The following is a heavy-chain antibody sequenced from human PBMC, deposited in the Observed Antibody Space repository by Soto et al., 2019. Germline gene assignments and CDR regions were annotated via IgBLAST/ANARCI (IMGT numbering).Heavy chain of an antibody. V-gene: IGHV3-23*01. CDR3: AKDYGGRTSFDY. Sequence: EVQLLESGGGLVQPGGSLRLSCAASGFTFSSYAMSWVRQAPGKGLEWVSAISGSGGSTYYADSVKGRFTIYRDNSKNTLYLQMNSLRAEDTAVYYCAKDYGGRTSFDYWGQGTLVTVSS. D-gene: IGHD1-26*01. J-gene: IGHJ4*02. CDR2: ISGSGGST. CDR1: GFTFSSYA.